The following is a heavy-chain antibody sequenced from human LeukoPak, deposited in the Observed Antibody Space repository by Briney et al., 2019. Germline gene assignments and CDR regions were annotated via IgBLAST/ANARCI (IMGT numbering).Heavy chain of an antibody. D-gene: IGHD3-10*02. CDR1: GFTFSSYE. J-gene: IGHJ6*04. CDR2: ISSSGSTI. Sequence: PGGSLRLSCAASGFTFSSYEMNWVRQAPGKGLECVSYISSSGSTIYYADSVKGRFTISRDNAKNSLYLQMNSLRAEDTAVYHCAELGITMIGGVWGKGTTVTISS. V-gene: IGHV3-48*03. CDR3: AELGITMIGGV.